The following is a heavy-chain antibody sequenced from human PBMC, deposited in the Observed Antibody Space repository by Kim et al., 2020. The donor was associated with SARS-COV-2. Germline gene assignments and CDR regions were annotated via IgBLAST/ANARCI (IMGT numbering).Heavy chain of an antibody. CDR2: IYYRGST. CDR1: GGSISSNY. Sequence: SETLSLTCTVSGGSISSNYWIWIRQPPGKVLEYIGYIYYRGSTNYNPSLKSRVTISLDTSKSQFSLKLTSVTAADTAVYFCARGYYTGTYTNWFDPWGQGTLVTVSS. J-gene: IGHJ5*02. CDR3: ARGYYTGTYTNWFDP. V-gene: IGHV4-59*13. D-gene: IGHD1-26*01.